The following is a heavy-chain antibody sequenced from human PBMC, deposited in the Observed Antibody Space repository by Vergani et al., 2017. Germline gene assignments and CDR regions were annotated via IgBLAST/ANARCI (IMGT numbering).Heavy chain of an antibody. J-gene: IGHJ4*02. D-gene: IGHD6-13*01. CDR2: MNPKSGNS. Sequence: QVQLVQSGAEVKKPGASVKVSCWASGYTFIEYDIDWVRQAAGQGLEWMGWMNPKSGNSGFAQKFQGRVTMTRDTSISTAYMELNSLTSEDTAVYYCARESGRQQQLVHGYWGQGTLVTVSS. CDR3: ARESGRQQQLVHGY. CDR1: GYTFIEYD. V-gene: IGHV1-8*01.